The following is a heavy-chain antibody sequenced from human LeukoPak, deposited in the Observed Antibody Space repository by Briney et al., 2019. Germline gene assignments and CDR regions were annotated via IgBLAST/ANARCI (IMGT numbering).Heavy chain of an antibody. V-gene: IGHV3-23*01. CDR2: ISGSGGST. J-gene: IGHJ4*02. Sequence: PGGSLRLSCAASGFTFSSYAMRWVRQAPGKGLEWVSAISGSGGSTYYADSVKGRFTISRDNSKNTLYLQMISLRAEDTAVYYCAKDHYYYDSSGYSGLWGQGTLVTVSS. CDR3: AKDHYYYDSSGYSGL. CDR1: GFTFSSYA. D-gene: IGHD3-22*01.